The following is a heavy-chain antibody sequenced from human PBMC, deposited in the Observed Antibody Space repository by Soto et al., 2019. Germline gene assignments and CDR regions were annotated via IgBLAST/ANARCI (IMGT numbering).Heavy chain of an antibody. Sequence: GESLTISCKGSGYSFTSYWIGWVRQMPGKGLEWMGIIYPGDSDTRYSPSFQGQVTISADKSISTAYLQWSSLKASDTAMYYCARLSFVVVTAIRGYNWFDPWGQGTLVTVSS. CDR1: GYSFTSYW. J-gene: IGHJ5*02. CDR2: IYPGDSDT. V-gene: IGHV5-51*01. D-gene: IGHD2-21*02. CDR3: ARLSFVVVTAIRGYNWFDP.